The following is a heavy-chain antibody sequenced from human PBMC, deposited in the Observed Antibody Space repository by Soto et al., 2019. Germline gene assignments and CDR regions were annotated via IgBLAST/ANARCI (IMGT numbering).Heavy chain of an antibody. V-gene: IGHV4-31*03. D-gene: IGHD3-10*01. CDR2: IYYSGST. CDR3: ARCLVVTMVRGVIIDYYYYMDV. J-gene: IGHJ6*03. Sequence: QVQLQESGPGLVKPSQTLSLTCTVSGGSISSGGYYWSWIRQHPGKGLEWIGYIYYSGSTYYNPSLKRRVTISVDTSKNQFSLKLSSVTAADTAVYYCARCLVVTMVRGVIIDYYYYMDVWGKGTTVTVSS. CDR1: GGSISSGGYY.